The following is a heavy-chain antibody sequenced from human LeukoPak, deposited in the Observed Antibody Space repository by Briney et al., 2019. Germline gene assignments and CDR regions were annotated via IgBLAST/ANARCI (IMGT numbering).Heavy chain of an antibody. J-gene: IGHJ4*02. CDR1: GVTFNSYA. V-gene: IGHV3-23*01. CDR3: EKDDAPARWLRSPHLLDH. CDR2: ISNRGIGT. D-gene: IGHD5-12*01. Sequence: GESLRLSCAASGVTFNSYAMSWVRQAPGKGREWVSGISNRGIGTYYADSVNGRFTISRDNSKNTMFLQMNRMRAEDTAVYFCEKDDAPARWLRSPHLLDHWGQGTLVTVSS.